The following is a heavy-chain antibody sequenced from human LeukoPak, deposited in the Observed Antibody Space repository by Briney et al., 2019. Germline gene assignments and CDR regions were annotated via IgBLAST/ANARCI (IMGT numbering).Heavy chain of an antibody. V-gene: IGHV3-74*01. CDR1: GFTFSSYW. Sequence: GGSLRLSCAASGFTFSSYWVHWVRQAPGKGLEWVARINSDGSTINHADSVRGRFTISRDNAENTLYLQMSSLRAEDTAIYFCARAAYYRFDYWGQGTLVAVSS. CDR2: INSDGSTI. D-gene: IGHD1-26*01. J-gene: IGHJ4*02. CDR3: ARAAYYRFDY.